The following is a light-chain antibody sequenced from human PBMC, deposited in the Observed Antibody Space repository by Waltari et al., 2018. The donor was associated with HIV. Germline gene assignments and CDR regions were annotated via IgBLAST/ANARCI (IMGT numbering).Light chain of an antibody. V-gene: IGLV3-21*04. Sequence: SSVLTKQPSVSAAPGKTAMLNCWGNNINRKSVHWYQQKAGQAPVLLIYYDSDRPSGIPERFSGSNSGNTATLTISRVGDGDEADYYCQVWDSSSDHVLFGGGTKLTVL. CDR3: QVWDSSSDHVL. J-gene: IGLJ2*01. CDR1: NINRKS. CDR2: YDS.